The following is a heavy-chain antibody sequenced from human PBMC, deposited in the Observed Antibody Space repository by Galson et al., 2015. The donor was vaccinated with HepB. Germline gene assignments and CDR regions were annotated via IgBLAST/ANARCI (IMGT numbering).Heavy chain of an antibody. J-gene: IGHJ6*02. CDR2: IYYSGST. Sequence: SCKASGYTFTSYYWSWIRQPPGKGLEWIGYIYYSGSTNYNPSLKSRVTISVDTSKNQFSLKLSSVTAADTAVYYCARFRYSYESPYGMDVWGQGTTVTVSS. CDR3: ARFRYSYESPYGMDV. V-gene: IGHV4-59*01. CDR1: GYTFTSYY. D-gene: IGHD5-18*01.